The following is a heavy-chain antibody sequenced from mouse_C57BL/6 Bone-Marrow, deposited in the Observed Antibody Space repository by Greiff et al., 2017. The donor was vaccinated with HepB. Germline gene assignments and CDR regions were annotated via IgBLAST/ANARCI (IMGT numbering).Heavy chain of an antibody. D-gene: IGHD1-1*01. CDR2: IYPRSGKT. CDR1: GYTFTSYG. V-gene: IGHV1-81*01. Sequence: QVQLQQSGAELARPGASVKLSCKASGYTFTSYGISWVKQRTGQGLEWIGEIYPRSGKTYYNEKFKGKATLTADKYSSTAYMELRSLTSEDSAVYFCASSFSTVVAPPYWYFDVWGTGTTVTVSS. J-gene: IGHJ1*03. CDR3: ASSFSTVVAPPYWYFDV.